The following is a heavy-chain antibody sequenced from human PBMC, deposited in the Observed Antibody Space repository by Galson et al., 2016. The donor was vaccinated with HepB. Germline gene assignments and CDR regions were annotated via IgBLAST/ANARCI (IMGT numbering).Heavy chain of an antibody. CDR1: GGSVTNNGAA. CDR3: ARAETNWDGTGDHWFDP. J-gene: IGHJ5*02. V-gene: IGHV6-1*01. Sequence: CAISGGSVTNNGAAWTWIRQSPSRGLEWLGRTYYRSKWWNTYAVSVKSRITINPDTSKNQFSLQLNSVTPEDTAVYYCARAETNWDGTGDHWFDPWGQGTLVTVSA. CDR2: TYYRSKWWN. D-gene: IGHD7-27*01.